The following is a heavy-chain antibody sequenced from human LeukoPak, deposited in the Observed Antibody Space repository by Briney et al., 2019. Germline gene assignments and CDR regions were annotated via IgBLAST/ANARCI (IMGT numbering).Heavy chain of an antibody. CDR2: INHSGST. V-gene: IGHV4-34*01. D-gene: IGHD1-26*01. J-gene: IGHJ4*02. CDR3: ARGRVKGYYDTRAYFEY. Sequence: SETLSLTCAVYGGSFSGYYWSWIRQPPGKGLEWIGEINHSGSTNYNPSLKSRVTVSIDTSKNQFSLKLSSVTAADTAVYYCARGRVKGYYDTRAYFEYWGQGTLVTVSS. CDR1: GGSFSGYY.